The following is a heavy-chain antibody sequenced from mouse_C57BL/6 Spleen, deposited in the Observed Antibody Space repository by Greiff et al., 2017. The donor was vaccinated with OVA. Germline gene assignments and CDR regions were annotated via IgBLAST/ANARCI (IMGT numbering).Heavy chain of an antibody. Sequence: QVQLKQSGAELVKPGASVKLSCKASGYTFTSYWMQWVKQRPGQGLEWIGEIDPSDSYTNYNQKFKGKATLTVDTSSSTAYMQLSSLTSEDSAVYYCARSYGSSSYYFDYWGQGTTLTVSS. V-gene: IGHV1-50*01. CDR2: IDPSDSYT. D-gene: IGHD1-1*01. J-gene: IGHJ2*01. CDR3: ARSYGSSSYYFDY. CDR1: GYTFTSYW.